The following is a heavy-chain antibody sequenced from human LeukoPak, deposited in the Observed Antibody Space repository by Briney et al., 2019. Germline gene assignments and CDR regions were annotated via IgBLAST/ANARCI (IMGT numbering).Heavy chain of an antibody. Sequence: ASVTVSCKASGYPFSNYDINWVRQATGQGLEWMGWMNPNSGNTDYAQKFQGRVTITRNTSISTAYMELSGLRSEDTAVYYCARGRATVTTHWVDPWGQGTLVTVSS. CDR1: GYPFSNYD. CDR3: ARGRATVTTHWVDP. D-gene: IGHD4-11*01. V-gene: IGHV1-8*03. J-gene: IGHJ5*02. CDR2: MNPNSGNT.